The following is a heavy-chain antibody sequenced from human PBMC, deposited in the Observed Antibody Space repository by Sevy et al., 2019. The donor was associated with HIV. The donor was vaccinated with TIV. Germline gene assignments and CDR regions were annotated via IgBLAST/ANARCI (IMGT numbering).Heavy chain of an antibody. CDR3: ATSRRDDYNYYFDS. D-gene: IGHD4-4*01. J-gene: IGHJ4*02. CDR1: GFTFSRYE. V-gene: IGHV3-48*03. CDR2: ISTGGLPGGGPI. Sequence: GGSLRLSCTASGFTFSRYEMNWVRQGPGKGLEWVSHISTGGLPGGGPIYYADYVKGQLTISRDNAKNSLYLQMNSLRAEDTAVYYCATSRRDDYNYYFDSWGQGTLVTVSS.